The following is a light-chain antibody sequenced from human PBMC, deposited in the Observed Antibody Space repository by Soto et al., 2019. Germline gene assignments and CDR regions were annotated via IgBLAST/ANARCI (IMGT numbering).Light chain of an antibody. CDR1: SSNIGKHF. CDR2: DIN. Sequence: QSVLTQPPSVSAAPGQKVTISCSGTSSNIGKHFVSWYQQFPGAAPRLLIFDINKRPSGIPDRFSGSRAGTSATLGITGLQTVDEADYYCGTWDSSLSAWVFGGGTKLTVL. CDR3: GTWDSSLSAWV. V-gene: IGLV1-51*01. J-gene: IGLJ3*02.